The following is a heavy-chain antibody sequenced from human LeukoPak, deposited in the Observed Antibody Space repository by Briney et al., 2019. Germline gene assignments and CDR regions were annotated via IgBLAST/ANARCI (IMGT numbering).Heavy chain of an antibody. J-gene: IGHJ6*02. V-gene: IGHV3-30*18. CDR2: ISYDGSNK. CDR3: AKLVVGGYYGMDV. D-gene: IGHD2-15*01. Sequence: GGSLRLSCAASGFTFSSYETNWVRQAPGKGLEWVAVISYDGSNKYYADSVKGRFTISRDNSKNTLYLQMNSLRAEDTAVYYCAKLVVGGYYGMDVWGQGTTVTASS. CDR1: GFTFSSYE.